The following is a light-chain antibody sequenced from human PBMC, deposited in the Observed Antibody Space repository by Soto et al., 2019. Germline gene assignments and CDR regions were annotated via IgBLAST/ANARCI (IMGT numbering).Light chain of an antibody. Sequence: IRMNQSPSTLSASVGDRVPITCRASQSISSWLAWYQQKPGKAPKLLIYKASTLESGVPSRFSGSGSGTEFTLTISSLQPDDFATYYCQQYNSYSEAFGQGTNVDIK. V-gene: IGKV1-5*03. J-gene: IGKJ1*01. CDR2: KAS. CDR1: QSISSW. CDR3: QQYNSYSEA.